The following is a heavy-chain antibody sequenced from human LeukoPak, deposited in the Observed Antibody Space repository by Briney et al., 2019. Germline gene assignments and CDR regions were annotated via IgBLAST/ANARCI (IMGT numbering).Heavy chain of an antibody. D-gene: IGHD2-2*01. Sequence: ASVKVCCKASGYTFTGYYMHWVRQAPGQGLEWMGRINPNSGGTNYAQKFQGRVTMTRDTSISTAYMELSRLRSDDTAVYYCARGFLGYCSSTSCYPDYWGQGTLVTVSS. CDR3: ARGFLGYCSSTSCYPDY. V-gene: IGHV1-2*06. J-gene: IGHJ4*02. CDR2: INPNSGGT. CDR1: GYTFTGYY.